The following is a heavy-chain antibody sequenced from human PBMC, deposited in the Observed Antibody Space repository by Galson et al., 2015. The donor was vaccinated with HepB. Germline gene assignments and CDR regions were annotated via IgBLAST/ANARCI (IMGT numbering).Heavy chain of an antibody. D-gene: IGHD3-10*01. CDR2: ISDSGDST. CDR1: GVTLSKYG. CDR3: ARGSNPWKYLDY. J-gene: IGHJ4*02. V-gene: IGHV3-23*01. Sequence: SLRLSCAGSGVTLSKYGMSWVRQAPGKGLDWVSVISDSGDSTHYADSVKGRFIISRDNSRNTLYLQMNSLRAEDTAVYYCARGSNPWKYLDYWGQGTLVTVSS.